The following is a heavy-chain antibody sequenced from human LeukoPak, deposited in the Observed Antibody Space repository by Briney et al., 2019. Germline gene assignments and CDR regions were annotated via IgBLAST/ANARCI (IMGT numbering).Heavy chain of an antibody. D-gene: IGHD5-18*01. J-gene: IGHJ4*02. CDR2: IYYSGST. CDR1: GGSISSYY. V-gene: IGHV4-59*12. CDR3: ARMVTRFDY. Sequence: SETLSLTCTVSGGSISSYYWSWIRQPPGKGLEWIGYIYYSGSTNYNPSLKSRVTISVDTSKNQFSLKLSSVTAADTAVYYCARMVTRFDYWGQGTLVTVSS.